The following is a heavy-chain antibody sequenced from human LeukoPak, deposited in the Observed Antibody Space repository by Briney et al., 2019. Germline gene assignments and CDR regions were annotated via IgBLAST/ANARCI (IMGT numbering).Heavy chain of an antibody. Sequence: GGSLRLSCAASVITFSSYGMTWVRQAPGKGLEWVAIILYDGSKNCYVESVKGRFTISRDKSKNTLYLQMNSLRAEDAAVYYCAKDGCSSTSCPPYSYYGMDVGGKGTRVPVSS. CDR2: ILYDGSKN. CDR3: AKDGCSSTSCPPYSYYGMDV. V-gene: IGHV3-30*18. CDR1: VITFSSYG. D-gene: IGHD2-2*01. J-gene: IGHJ6*04.